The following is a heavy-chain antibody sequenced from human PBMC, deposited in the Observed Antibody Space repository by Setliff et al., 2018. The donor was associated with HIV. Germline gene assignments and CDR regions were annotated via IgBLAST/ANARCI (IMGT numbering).Heavy chain of an antibody. Sequence: SETLSLTCTVSGGSFSTYYWTWIRQPAGEGLEWIGRTHASGTTQCEPSLKNRCSMSIDTSKNQFSLKLSSVTAADTAVYYCARQTATGTSATFDSWGQGSLVTVSS. CDR2: THASGTT. CDR3: ARQTATGTSATFDS. CDR1: GGSFSTYY. J-gene: IGHJ4*02. V-gene: IGHV4-4*07. D-gene: IGHD2-21*02.